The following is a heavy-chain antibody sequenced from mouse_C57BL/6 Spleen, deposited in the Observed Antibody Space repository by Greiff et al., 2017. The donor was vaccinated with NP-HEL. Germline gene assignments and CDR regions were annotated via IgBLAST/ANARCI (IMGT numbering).Heavy chain of an antibody. CDR2: IYPRSGNT. J-gene: IGHJ2*01. CDR1: GYTFTSYG. Sequence: QVQLQQSGAELARPGASVKLSCKASGYTFTSYGISWVKQRTGQGLEWIGEIYPRSGNTYYNEKFKGKATLTADKSSSTAYMELRSLTSEDSAVYFCASPYDYEGYWGQGTTLTVSS. D-gene: IGHD2-4*01. V-gene: IGHV1-81*01. CDR3: ASPYDYEGY.